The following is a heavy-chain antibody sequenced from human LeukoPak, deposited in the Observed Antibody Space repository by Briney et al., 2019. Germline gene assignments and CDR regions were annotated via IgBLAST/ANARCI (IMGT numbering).Heavy chain of an antibody. J-gene: IGHJ4*02. CDR3: ARGTYGSGFDY. D-gene: IGHD3-10*01. Sequence: GGSLRLSCAASGFTFSGYTMNWVRQAPGKGLEWVSSIISSGDTSYYTDSVKGRFTISRDNAKNSLYLQMNGLRDEDTAVYYCARGTYGSGFDYRGQGTLVTVSS. V-gene: IGHV3-48*02. CDR2: IISSGDTS. CDR1: GFTFSGYT.